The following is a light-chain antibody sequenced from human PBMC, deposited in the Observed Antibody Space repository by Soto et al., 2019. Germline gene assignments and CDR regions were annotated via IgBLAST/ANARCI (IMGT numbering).Light chain of an antibody. J-gene: IGKJ4*01. Sequence: DIQMTQSPSSLSASVGDRVTITCRASQDIRNDLGWYQQKPGKAPKRLIFSASTLDSGVPSRFSGGGFGTEFTLTISSLHPEDFATYYCLHHYNYPLTLGGGTKVEIK. CDR1: QDIRND. V-gene: IGKV1-17*01. CDR2: SAS. CDR3: LHHYNYPLT.